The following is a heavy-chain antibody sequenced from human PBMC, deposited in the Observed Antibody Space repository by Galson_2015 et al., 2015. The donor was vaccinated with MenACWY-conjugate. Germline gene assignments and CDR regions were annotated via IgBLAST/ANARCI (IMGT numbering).Heavy chain of an antibody. D-gene: IGHD3-3*02. Sequence: ETLSLTCTVPGGSINSYYWSWIRQPPGKGLEWIGYMYYSGSANYNPSLKSRVTISVDTSKNQFSLTMTSVTAADTAVYYCARGVNLASMAGYWGQGTLVTVSS. CDR3: ARGVNLASMAGY. CDR2: MYYSGSA. V-gene: IGHV4-59*01. J-gene: IGHJ4*02. CDR1: GGSINSYY.